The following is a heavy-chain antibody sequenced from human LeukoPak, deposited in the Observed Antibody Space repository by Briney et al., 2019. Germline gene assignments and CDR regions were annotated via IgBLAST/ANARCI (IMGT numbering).Heavy chain of an antibody. J-gene: IGHJ4*02. D-gene: IGHD3-22*01. CDR2: IIPIFGTA. V-gene: IGHV1-69*13. CDR3: AREYYYDSSGYSPKGPFDY. CDR1: GGTFSNYA. Sequence: ASVKVSCKASGGTFSNYAISWVRQAPGQGLEWMGGIIPIFGTANYAQKFQGRVTITADESTSTAYMELSSLRSEDTAVYYCAREYYYDSSGYSPKGPFDYWGQGTLVSVSS.